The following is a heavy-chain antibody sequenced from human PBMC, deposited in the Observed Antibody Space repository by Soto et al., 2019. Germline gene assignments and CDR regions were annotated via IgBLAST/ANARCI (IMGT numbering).Heavy chain of an antibody. CDR2: IYHSGST. CDR3: APVRLGIVGATHLARYAH. J-gene: IGHJ1*01. D-gene: IGHD1-26*01. Sequence: TRALSCTVSGGSSGSGGYSWGGIRQPPGKGLEWIGYIYHSGSTYYNPSLKRRLTISVDRSKNQFSLKLSSVTAADTAVYYSAPVRLGIVGATHLARYAHWGQRTPVTVSS. V-gene: IGHV4-30-2*01. CDR1: GGSSGSGGYS.